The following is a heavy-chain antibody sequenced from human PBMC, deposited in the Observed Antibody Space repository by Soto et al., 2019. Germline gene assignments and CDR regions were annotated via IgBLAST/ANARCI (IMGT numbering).Heavy chain of an antibody. CDR2: VSVSGGTT. CDR3: AKGITIFGVAPPLATSDY. Sequence: RRLSCAASGFTFSSYAMSWVRQAPGKGLEWVSTVSVSGGTTYYADSVKGRFTISRDNPKNTPYLQMNSLRVEDTAAYYCAKGITIFGVAPPLATSDYWGQGTLVTVSS. J-gene: IGHJ4*02. D-gene: IGHD3-3*01. V-gene: IGHV3-23*01. CDR1: GFTFSSYA.